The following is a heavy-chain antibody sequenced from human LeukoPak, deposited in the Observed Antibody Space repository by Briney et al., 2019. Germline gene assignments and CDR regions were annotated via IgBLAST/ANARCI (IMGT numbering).Heavy chain of an antibody. CDR2: IYPGDSDT. CDR3: ARTEGSSWYEEDY. V-gene: IGHV5-51*01. D-gene: IGHD6-13*01. J-gene: IGHJ4*02. Sequence: GESLKISCQGSGYSFTSYWIGWVRQMPGKGLEWMGIIYPGDSDTRYSLSFQGQVTISADKSISTAYLQWSSLKASDTAMYYCARTEGSSWYEEDYWGQGTLVTVSS. CDR1: GYSFTSYW.